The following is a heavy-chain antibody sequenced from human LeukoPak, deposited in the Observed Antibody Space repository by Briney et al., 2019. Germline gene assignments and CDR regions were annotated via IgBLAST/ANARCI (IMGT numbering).Heavy chain of an antibody. CDR3: ARGRSTGHPYYFEY. CDR2: MNPNSGST. CDR1: VYTFTIYD. Sequence: ASVTVSCTASVYTFTIYDINWVRQATGQGLEWMGWMNPNSGSTGYAQKFQGRVTITRNTSISTAYMELSGLRSEDTAVYYCARGRSTGHPYYFEYWGQGTLVTVSS. V-gene: IGHV1-8*03. D-gene: IGHD1-14*01. J-gene: IGHJ4*02.